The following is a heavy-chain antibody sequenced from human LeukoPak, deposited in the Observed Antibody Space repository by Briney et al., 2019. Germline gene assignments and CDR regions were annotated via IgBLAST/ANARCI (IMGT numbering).Heavy chain of an antibody. CDR1: GGSISSSSYY. V-gene: IGHV4-39*01. D-gene: IGHD1-26*01. Sequence: PSETLSLTCTVSGGSISSSSYYWGWIRQPPGKGLEWIGSIYYSGSTYYNPSLKSRVTISVDTPKNQFSLKPSSATAADTAVYYCARQEVVGATGGDYWGQGTLVTAPS. CDR3: ARQEVVGATGGDY. CDR2: IYYSGST. J-gene: IGHJ4*02.